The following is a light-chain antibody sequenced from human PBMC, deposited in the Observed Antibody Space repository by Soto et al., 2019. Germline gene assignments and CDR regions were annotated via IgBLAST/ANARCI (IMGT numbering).Light chain of an antibody. Sequence: EIVLTQSPATLSLSPGERATLSCRASQSVSSYLAWYQQKPGQAPRLLIYDASNRAPGIPAMFSGSGSGTDFTLTISSLEPEDFAVYYCQQRSNWPWTFGQGTKVEIK. CDR3: QQRSNWPWT. J-gene: IGKJ1*01. CDR1: QSVSSY. CDR2: DAS. V-gene: IGKV3-11*01.